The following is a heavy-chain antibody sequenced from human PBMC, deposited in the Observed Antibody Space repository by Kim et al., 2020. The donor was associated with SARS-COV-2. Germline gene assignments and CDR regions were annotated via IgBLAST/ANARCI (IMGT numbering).Heavy chain of an antibody. V-gene: IGHV1-69*01. J-gene: IGHJ4*02. Sequence: QKFQGRVTITADESTSTAYMELSSLRSEDMAVYYCAERYCSSTSCYQFDYWGQGTLVTVSS. D-gene: IGHD2-2*01. CDR3: AERYCSSTSCYQFDY.